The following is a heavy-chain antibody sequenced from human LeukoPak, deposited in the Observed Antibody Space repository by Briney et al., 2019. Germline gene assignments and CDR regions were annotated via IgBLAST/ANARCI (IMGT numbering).Heavy chain of an antibody. CDR1: GGSISSSSYY. CDR3: AVPSSSGSPLPGY. V-gene: IGHV4-39*01. Sequence: NPSETLSLTCSVSGGSISSSSYYWGWIRQAPGKGLEWIGSIYYSGRTYYNPSLKSRVTISVDTSKNQFSLKLNSVTAADTAVYYCAVPSSSGSPLPGYWGQGTLVTVSS. CDR2: IYYSGRT. D-gene: IGHD6-19*01. J-gene: IGHJ4*02.